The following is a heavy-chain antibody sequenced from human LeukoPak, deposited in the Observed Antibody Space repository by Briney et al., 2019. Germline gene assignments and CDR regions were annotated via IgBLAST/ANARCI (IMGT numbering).Heavy chain of an antibody. CDR2: IYPGDSDT. CDR3: ARHQVEMATIDAFDI. Sequence: GESLKISCKGSGYSFTSYWIGWVRQMPGKGLELMGIIYPGDSDTRYSPSFQGQVTISADKSISTAYLQWSSLKASDTAMYYCARHQVEMATIDAFDIWGQGTMVTVSS. CDR1: GYSFTSYW. D-gene: IGHD5-24*01. J-gene: IGHJ3*02. V-gene: IGHV5-51*01.